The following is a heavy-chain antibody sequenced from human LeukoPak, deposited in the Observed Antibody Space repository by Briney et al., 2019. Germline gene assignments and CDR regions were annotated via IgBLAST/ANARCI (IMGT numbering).Heavy chain of an antibody. V-gene: IGHV1-2*02. J-gene: IGHJ6*03. CDR1: GYTFNGYY. CDR2: INPNSGGT. CDR3: ARDTAMAFYYMDV. D-gene: IGHD5-18*01. Sequence: GASVKVSCKASGYTFNGYYMHWVRQAPGQGLEWMGWINPNSGGTNYAQKFQGRVTMTRDTSISTAYMELSRLRSDDTAVYYCARDTAMAFYYMDVWGKGTTVTVSS.